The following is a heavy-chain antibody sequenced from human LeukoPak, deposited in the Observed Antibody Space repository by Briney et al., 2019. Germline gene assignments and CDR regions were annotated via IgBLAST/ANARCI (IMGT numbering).Heavy chain of an antibody. CDR1: GGSFSGYY. D-gene: IGHD3-22*01. CDR2: INHSGST. CDR3: ARGPRRYYDSSGYYYRAEYFQH. V-gene: IGHV4-34*01. J-gene: IGHJ1*01. Sequence: ASGTLSLTCAVYGGSFSGYYWSWIRQPPGKGLEWIGEINHSGSTNYNPSLKSRVTISVDTSKNQFSLKLSSVTAADTAVYYCARGPRRYYDSSGYYYRAEYFQHWGQGTLVTVSS.